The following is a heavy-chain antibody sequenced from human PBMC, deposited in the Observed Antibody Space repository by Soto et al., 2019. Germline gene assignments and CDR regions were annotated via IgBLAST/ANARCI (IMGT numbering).Heavy chain of an antibody. Sequence: SVKVSCKSSGGTFSSYAISWVRQAPGQGLEWMGGIIPIFGTANLAHRFKSSSTNTADELTRTAYMERSRVRSEDTAVNYCARVDDGYNYEDYWRQGTLVTVSS. D-gene: IGHD5-12*01. CDR2: IIPIFGTA. CDR3: ARVDDGYNYEDY. V-gene: IGHV1-69*13. CDR1: GGTFSSYA. J-gene: IGHJ4*02.